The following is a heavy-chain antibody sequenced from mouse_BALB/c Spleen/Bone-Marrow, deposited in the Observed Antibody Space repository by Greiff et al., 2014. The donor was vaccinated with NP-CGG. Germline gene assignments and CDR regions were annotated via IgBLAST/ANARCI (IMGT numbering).Heavy chain of an antibody. D-gene: IGHD2-3*01. Sequence: LQESGPGLVQPSQSLSITCTVSGFSLTSYGVHWVRQSPGKGLEWLGVIWRGGSTDYNAAFMSRLSITKDNSKSQVFFKMNSLQADDTAIYYCAKNGDGYYAWFAYWGQGTLVTVSA. CDR2: IWRGGST. J-gene: IGHJ3*01. CDR3: AKNGDGYYAWFAY. V-gene: IGHV2-5*01. CDR1: GFSLTSYG.